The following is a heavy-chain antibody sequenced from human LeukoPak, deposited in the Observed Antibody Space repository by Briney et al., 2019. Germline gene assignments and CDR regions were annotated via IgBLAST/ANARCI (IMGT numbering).Heavy chain of an antibody. CDR2: IRPDGNEK. Sequence: GGSLRLSCGASGFTFSNYWMSWVRQAPGEGLEWVANIRPDGNEKYYVDSVTGRFTMSRDNAKNSLDLQMNSLRAEDTAVYYCARVPPPFGWGLLDYWGQGTLVTVSS. D-gene: IGHD3-10*01. CDR3: ARVPPPFGWGLLDY. V-gene: IGHV3-7*01. J-gene: IGHJ4*02. CDR1: GFTFSNYW.